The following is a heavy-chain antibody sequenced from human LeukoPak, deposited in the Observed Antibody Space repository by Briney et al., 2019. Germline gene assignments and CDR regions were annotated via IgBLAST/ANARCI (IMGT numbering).Heavy chain of an antibody. CDR3: AKGTPATGMAKFDP. CDR2: ISGSGGST. D-gene: IGHD5-12*01. V-gene: IGHV3-23*01. Sequence: GGSLRLSCAASGFTFSSYGMHWVRQAPGKGLEWVSAISGSGGSTYYADSVKGRFTISRDNSKNTLYLQMNSLRAEDTAVYYCAKGTPATGMAKFDPWGQGTLVTVSS. CDR1: GFTFSSYG. J-gene: IGHJ5*02.